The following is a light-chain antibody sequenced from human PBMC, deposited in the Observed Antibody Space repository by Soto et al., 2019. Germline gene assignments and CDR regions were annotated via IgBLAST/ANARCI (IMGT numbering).Light chain of an antibody. CDR2: AAS. J-gene: IGKJ1*01. CDR3: QQYSSSPRT. V-gene: IGKV3-20*01. Sequence: EIVLTQSPGALSLSPGERATLSCRASQSVSSSYLAWYQLKPGQAPRLLIYAASSRATGIPDRFSGSGSGTDFTLTISRLEPEDFAVYYCQQYSSSPRTFGQGTKVEIK. CDR1: QSVSSSY.